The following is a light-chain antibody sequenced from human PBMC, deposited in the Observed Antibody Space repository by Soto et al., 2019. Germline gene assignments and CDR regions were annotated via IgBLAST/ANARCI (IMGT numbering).Light chain of an antibody. CDR1: SSDLGGYDL. CDR3: CSYASTSVL. Sequence: QSALTQPASVSGSPGQSITISCSGASSDLGGYDLVSWYQQHPGRAPKLMIFDVYKRPSGVPDRFSGSKSGYTASLTISGLQAEDEADYYCCSYASTSVLFGGGTKVTVL. V-gene: IGLV2-23*02. J-gene: IGLJ2*01. CDR2: DVY.